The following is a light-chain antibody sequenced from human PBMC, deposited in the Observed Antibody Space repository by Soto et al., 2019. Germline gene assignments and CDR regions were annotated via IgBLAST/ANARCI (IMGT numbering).Light chain of an antibody. Sequence: QSALTQPASVSGSPGQSITISCTGTSSDVGSYNLVSWYQQHPDKAPKLILYEGSKRPSGASNRFSGSKSGNTASLTISGLQAEDEADYYCCSYAGSATPVLFGGGTKVTVL. CDR1: SSDVGSYNL. V-gene: IGLV2-23*01. J-gene: IGLJ2*01. CDR3: CSYAGSATPVL. CDR2: EGS.